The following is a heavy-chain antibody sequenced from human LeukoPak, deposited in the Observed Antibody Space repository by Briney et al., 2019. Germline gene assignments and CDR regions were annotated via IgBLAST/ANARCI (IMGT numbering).Heavy chain of an antibody. CDR3: ARGLVEGSGTYGSGSFDY. V-gene: IGHV1-69*05. CDR1: EGTFSSYA. CDR2: IIPIFGTA. Sequence: ASVKVSCKASEGTFSSYAISWVRQAPGQGLEWMGGIIPIFGTANYAQKFQGRVTITTDESMSTAYMELSSLRSEDTAVYCCARGLVEGSGTYGSGSFDYWGQGTLVTVSS. D-gene: IGHD3-10*01. J-gene: IGHJ4*02.